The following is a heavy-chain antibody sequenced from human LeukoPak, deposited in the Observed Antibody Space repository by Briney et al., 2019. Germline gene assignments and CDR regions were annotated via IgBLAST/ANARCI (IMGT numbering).Heavy chain of an antibody. D-gene: IGHD6-13*01. V-gene: IGHV3-74*01. CDR1: GFTFRSYW. CDR2: INRDGSST. CDR3: VRDDSSHFDY. Sequence: GGSLRLSCAASGFTFRSYWMHWVRQAPGKGLVWVSRINRDGSSTNYADSVKGRFTISRDNTKNTLYLQMNSLRAEDTAVHYCVRDDSSHFDYWGQGALVTVSS. J-gene: IGHJ4*02.